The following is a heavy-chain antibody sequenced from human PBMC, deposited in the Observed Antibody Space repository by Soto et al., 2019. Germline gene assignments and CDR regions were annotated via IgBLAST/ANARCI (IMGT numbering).Heavy chain of an antibody. V-gene: IGHV4-39*01. Sequence: SETLSLTCTVSGGSISSSSYYWGWIRQPPGKGLEWIGSIYYSGSTYYNPSLKSRVTISVDTSKNQFSLKLSSVTAADTAVYYCARHGPYYDFWTDYWGQGTLVTVSS. D-gene: IGHD3-3*01. CDR2: IYYSGST. CDR1: GGSISSSSYY. J-gene: IGHJ4*02. CDR3: ARHGPYYDFWTDY.